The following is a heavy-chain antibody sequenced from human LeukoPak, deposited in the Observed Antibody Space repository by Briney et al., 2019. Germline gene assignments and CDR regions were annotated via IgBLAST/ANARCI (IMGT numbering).Heavy chain of an antibody. D-gene: IGHD4-23*01. V-gene: IGHV4-38-2*02. CDR3: ARLAACNTALCGTARWQFDS. J-gene: IGHJ4*02. CDR1: DYSINNPYY. Sequence: PPETLSLTCTVSDYSINNPYYWGWLRQPPGEGLEWIAAIYYNGITLYNPSLNSRVAISVYPSKNQFSLRMTSGTAADTAVYYCARLAACNTALCGTARWQFDSWGQGILVTVSS. CDR2: IYYNGIT.